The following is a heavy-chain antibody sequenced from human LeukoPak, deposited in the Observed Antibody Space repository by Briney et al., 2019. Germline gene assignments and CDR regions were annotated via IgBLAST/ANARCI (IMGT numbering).Heavy chain of an antibody. CDR3: ARDTSGYSYGFDY. Sequence: GGSLRLSCAASGFTFSSYAMHWVRQAPGKGLEYVSAISSNGGSTYYANSVKGRFTISRDNSKNTLYLQMGSLRAEDTAVYYCARDTSGYSYGFDYWGQGTLVTVSS. V-gene: IGHV3-64*01. CDR2: ISSNGGST. CDR1: GFTFSSYA. J-gene: IGHJ4*02. D-gene: IGHD5-18*01.